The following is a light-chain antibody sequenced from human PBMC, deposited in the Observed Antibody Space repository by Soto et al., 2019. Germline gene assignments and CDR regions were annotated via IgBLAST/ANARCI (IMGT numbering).Light chain of an antibody. CDR2: KAS. V-gene: IGKV1-5*03. J-gene: IGKJ1*01. Sequence: DIQMTQSPSTLSGYVGDRVTITCRASQTISSWLAWYQQKPGKAPKLLIYKASTLKSGVPSRFSGSGSGTEFTLTISSLQPDDFATYYCQHYNSYSEAFGQVTKVDIK. CDR3: QHYNSYSEA. CDR1: QTISSW.